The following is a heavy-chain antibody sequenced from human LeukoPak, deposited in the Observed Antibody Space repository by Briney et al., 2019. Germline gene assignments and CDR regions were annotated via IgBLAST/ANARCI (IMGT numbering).Heavy chain of an antibody. Sequence: GGSLRLSCAASGFTFSSYGMHWVRLAPGKGLEWVAVISYDGSNKYYADSVKGRFTISRDNSKNTLYLQMNSLRAEDTAVYYCAKDGYGYYFYYWGQGTLVTVSS. J-gene: IGHJ4*02. V-gene: IGHV3-30*18. CDR2: ISYDGSNK. D-gene: IGHD6-13*01. CDR3: AKDGYGYYFYY. CDR1: GFTFSSYG.